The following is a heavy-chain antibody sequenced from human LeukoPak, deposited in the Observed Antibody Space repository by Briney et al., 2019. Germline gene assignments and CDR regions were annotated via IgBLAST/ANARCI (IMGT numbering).Heavy chain of an antibody. CDR1: GFTFSSYG. J-gene: IGHJ4*02. CDR2: IRYDGSNK. D-gene: IGHD3-3*01. Sequence: PGGSLRLSCAASGFTFSSYGMHWVRQAPGKGPEWVAFIRYDGSNKYYADSVKGRFTISRDNSKNTLYLHVNSLRPEDTAVYYCARVRTTYDFWSGYYNLITYYFDYWGQGTLVTVSS. V-gene: IGHV3-30*02. CDR3: ARVRTTYDFWSGYYNLITYYFDY.